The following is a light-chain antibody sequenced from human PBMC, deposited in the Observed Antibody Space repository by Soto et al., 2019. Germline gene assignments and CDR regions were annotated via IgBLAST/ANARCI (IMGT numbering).Light chain of an antibody. V-gene: IGLV2-14*01. J-gene: IGLJ2*01. Sequence: QSALTQPASVSGSPGQSITISCSGTSSDVGRYKFVSWYQQHPDKAPKLLIYEVTDRPPGVSNRFSGSKSGNTASLTISGLQADDEADYYCSSYTGTNTWLFGGGTQLTVL. CDR2: EVT. CDR3: SSYTGTNTWL. CDR1: SSDVGRYKF.